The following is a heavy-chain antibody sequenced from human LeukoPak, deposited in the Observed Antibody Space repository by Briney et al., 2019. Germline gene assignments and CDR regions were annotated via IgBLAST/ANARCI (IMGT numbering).Heavy chain of an antibody. V-gene: IGHV3-7*01. CDR3: ARVSASGYDCFDY. D-gene: IGHD5-12*01. Sequence: GGSLRLSCAASGFTFSSYWMSWVRQAPGKGLEWVANIKQDGSEKYYVDSVRGRSTISRDNAKNSLYLQMNSLRAEDTAVYYCARVSASGYDCFDYWGQGTLVTVSS. CDR2: IKQDGSEK. CDR1: GFTFSSYW. J-gene: IGHJ4*02.